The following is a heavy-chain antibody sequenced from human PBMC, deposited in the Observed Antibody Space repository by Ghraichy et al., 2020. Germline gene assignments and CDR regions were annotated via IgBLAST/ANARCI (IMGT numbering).Heavy chain of an antibody. CDR2: IYPGDSDT. V-gene: IGHV5-51*01. CDR1: GYSFSNYW. Sequence: GESLNISCKGSGYSFSNYWIGWVRQMPGKGLEWMGIIYPGDSDTRYSPSFQGQVTISAAKSISTAYLQWSSLKASDTAMYYCARHVREVVTAVCYFEHWGQGTLVTVSS. D-gene: IGHD2-21*02. J-gene: IGHJ4*03. CDR3: ARHVREVVTAVCYFEH.